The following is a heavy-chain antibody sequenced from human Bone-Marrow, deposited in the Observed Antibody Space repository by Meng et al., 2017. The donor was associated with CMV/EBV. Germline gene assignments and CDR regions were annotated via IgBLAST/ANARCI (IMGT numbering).Heavy chain of an antibody. J-gene: IGHJ5*02. CDR3: ARQLGYCSSTSCYLHNWFDP. CDR2: IGTAGDT. V-gene: IGHV3-13*03. Sequence: GESLKISCAACGFTFSSYDMHWVRQATGKGLEWVSAIGTAGDTYYPGSVKGQFTISRENAKNSLYLQMNSLGAEDTAVYYCARQLGYCSSTSCYLHNWFDPWGQGTLVTVSS. CDR1: GFTFSSYD. D-gene: IGHD2-2*01.